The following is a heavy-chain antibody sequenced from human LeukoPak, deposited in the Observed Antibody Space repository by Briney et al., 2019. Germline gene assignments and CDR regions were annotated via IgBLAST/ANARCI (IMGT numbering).Heavy chain of an antibody. J-gene: IGHJ3*02. CDR1: GFTFSSYS. V-gene: IGHV3-74*01. CDR2: ITSDGSST. CDR3: ARDYAVGESFDI. Sequence: QTGGSLRLSCAASGFTFSSYSMNWVRQAPGEGLVWVARITSDGSSTSHADSVKGRFTISRDNAKNTLYLQMNSLRAEDTAVYYCARDYAVGESFDIWGQGTLVTVSS. D-gene: IGHD3-16*01.